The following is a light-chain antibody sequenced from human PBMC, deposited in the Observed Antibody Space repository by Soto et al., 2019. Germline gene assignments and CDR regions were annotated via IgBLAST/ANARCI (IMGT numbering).Light chain of an antibody. CDR1: SSNIGRNT. Sequence: QSVLTQPPSASGTPGQRVTISCSGSSSNIGRNTVNWYQHLPGTAPKLLIYYNDQRPSGVPDRFSGSKSGTSASLAISGLQSEDEADYYCSSYTTSSTRVFGPGTKLTVL. CDR2: YND. V-gene: IGLV1-44*01. J-gene: IGLJ1*01. CDR3: SSYTTSSTRV.